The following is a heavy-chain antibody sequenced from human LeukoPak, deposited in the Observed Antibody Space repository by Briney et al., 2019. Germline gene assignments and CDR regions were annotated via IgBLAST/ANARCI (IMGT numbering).Heavy chain of an antibody. D-gene: IGHD2-15*01. J-gene: IGHJ4*02. CDR3: ARDGQSRDRNCSGGTCSPLDY. V-gene: IGHV3-21*01. CDR1: GFAFRNYD. CDR2: ITTGGDYI. Sequence: GGSLRLSCTASGFAFRNYDMNWVRQTPGKGLEWISSITTGGDYIYSAVSLKGRFTISRNDAKNSLYLQMNRLRAENTGVYFYARDGQSRDRNCSGGTCSPLDYWGQGSLVTVSS.